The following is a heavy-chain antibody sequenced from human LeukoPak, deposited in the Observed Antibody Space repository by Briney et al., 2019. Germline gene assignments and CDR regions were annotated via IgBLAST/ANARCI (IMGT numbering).Heavy chain of an antibody. D-gene: IGHD6-13*01. V-gene: IGHV3-23*01. J-gene: IGHJ6*03. Sequence: PGGSLRLSCAASGFTFSSYAMSWVRQAPGKGLEWVSAISGSGGSTYYADSVKGRFTISRDNSKNTLYLQVNSLRAEDTAVYYCAKGYSSSWWWPHYYMDVWGKGTTVTVSS. CDR1: GFTFSSYA. CDR3: AKGYSSSWWWPHYYMDV. CDR2: ISGSGGST.